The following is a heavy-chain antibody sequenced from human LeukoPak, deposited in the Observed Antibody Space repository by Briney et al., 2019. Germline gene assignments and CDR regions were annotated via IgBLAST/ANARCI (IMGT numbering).Heavy chain of an antibody. V-gene: IGHV1-18*01. D-gene: IGHD2-15*01. J-gene: IGHJ5*02. CDR2: ISAYNGNT. CDR1: GYTFTSYG. CDR3: ARLNCSGGSCYSNNWFDP. Sequence: GASVKVSCKASGYTFTSYGISWVRQAPGQGLEWMGWISAYNGNTNYAQKLQGRVTMTTDTSTSTAYMELRSLRSDDTAVYYCARLNCSGGSCYSNNWFDPWSQGTLVTVSS.